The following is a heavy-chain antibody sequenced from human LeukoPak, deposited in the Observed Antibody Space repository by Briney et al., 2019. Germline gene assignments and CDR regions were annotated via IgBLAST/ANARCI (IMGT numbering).Heavy chain of an antibody. CDR1: GFTFSSYA. J-gene: IGHJ4*02. Sequence: PGGPLRLSCSDSGFTFSSYAMHWVRQAPGKGLEYVSAITSNGGSTYYADSVKGRFTISRDNSKNTLYLQMISLRTEDTAVYYCVIVNYGGYANWGQGSLVTVSS. CDR2: ITSNGGST. D-gene: IGHD4/OR15-4a*01. V-gene: IGHV3-64D*06. CDR3: VIVNYGGYAN.